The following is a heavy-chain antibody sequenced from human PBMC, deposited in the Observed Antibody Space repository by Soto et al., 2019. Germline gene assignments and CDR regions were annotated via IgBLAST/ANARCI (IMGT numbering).Heavy chain of an antibody. D-gene: IGHD3-22*01. CDR3: ARSTTYYYDSSGLPFDY. Sequence: PGGSLRLSCAASGFTFSSYWMHWVRQAPGKGLVWVSRINSDGSSTSYADSVKGRFTISRDNAKNTLYLQMNSLRAEDTAVYYCARSTTYYYDSSGLPFDYWGQGTLVTVSS. V-gene: IGHV3-74*01. CDR2: INSDGSST. CDR1: GFTFSSYW. J-gene: IGHJ4*02.